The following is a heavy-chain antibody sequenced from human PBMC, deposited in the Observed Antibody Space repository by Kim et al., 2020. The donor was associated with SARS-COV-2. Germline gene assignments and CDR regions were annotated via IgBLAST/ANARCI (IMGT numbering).Heavy chain of an antibody. J-gene: IGHJ4*02. D-gene: IGHD2-21*02. V-gene: IGHV3-7*01. CDR3: ARDISGGDSYFDY. Sequence: VDYGRGRFTIPRDNAKNSVYLQMKSLRAEDTAVYYCARDISGGDSYFDYWGQGTLVTVSS.